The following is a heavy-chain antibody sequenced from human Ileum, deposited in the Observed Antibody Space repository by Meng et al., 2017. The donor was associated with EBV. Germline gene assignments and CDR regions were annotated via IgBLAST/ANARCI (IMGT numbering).Heavy chain of an antibody. V-gene: IGHV7-4-1*02. CDR1: GYTFTSYA. D-gene: IGHD5-24*01. CDR2: IDPNTGNP. CDR3: ARDSPLDGYSLLDY. J-gene: IGHJ4*02. Sequence: QVQLVQSGSELKQPXXSVKVSCGPSGYTFTSYAINWVRQAPGQGPDWMGWIDPNTGNPTYDQGFTGRFVFSLDTSVSTAYLQINSLRADDTAVYYCARDSPLDGYSLLDYWGQGTLVTVSS.